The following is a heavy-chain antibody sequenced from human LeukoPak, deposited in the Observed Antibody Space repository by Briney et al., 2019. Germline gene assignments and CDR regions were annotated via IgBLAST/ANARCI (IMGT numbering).Heavy chain of an antibody. J-gene: IGHJ4*02. Sequence: TGGSLRLSCAASGFTFSSSWMHWVRQVPGRRLVWVSRISSDGRNTIYADSVKGRFTVSRDNAKNTLYLQMYSLRAEDTAVYYCARDWGGSGPTSHDFWGQGTLVTVSS. CDR2: ISSDGRNT. D-gene: IGHD3-16*01. V-gene: IGHV3-74*01. CDR1: GFTFSSSW. CDR3: ARDWGGSGPTSHDF.